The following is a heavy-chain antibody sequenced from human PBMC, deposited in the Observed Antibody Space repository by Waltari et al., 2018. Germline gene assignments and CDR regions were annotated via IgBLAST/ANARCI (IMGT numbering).Heavy chain of an antibody. D-gene: IGHD3-22*01. V-gene: IGHV1-2*02. Sequence: QVQLVQSGAEVKKPGASVKVSCKASGYTFTGYYMHWVRQAPGQGLEWMGWINPNSGGTNDAQKFQCRVTMTRDTSISTAYLELSRLRSDDTAVYYCARGASYYYDSSGYHSFDYWGQGTLVTVSS. CDR1: GYTFTGYY. CDR3: ARGASYYYDSSGYHSFDY. CDR2: INPNSGGT. J-gene: IGHJ4*02.